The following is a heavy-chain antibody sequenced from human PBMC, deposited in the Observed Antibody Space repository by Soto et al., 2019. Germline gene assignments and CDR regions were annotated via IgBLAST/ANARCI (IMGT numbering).Heavy chain of an antibody. J-gene: IGHJ3*02. D-gene: IGHD5-12*01. CDR3: AIDYEYQILELADLDI. CDR1: GGAFSRYA. CDR2: IFPMYGTP. Sequence: QVLLVQSGAEVKKPGSSVKVSCKASGGAFSRYAISWVRQAPGQGLEWVGGIFPMYGTPVYAQKLQGRVTPTADEAPTTAYMELSGLRDEATAFYDCAIDYEYQILELADLDIWGQGTMVTVSS. V-gene: IGHV1-69*01.